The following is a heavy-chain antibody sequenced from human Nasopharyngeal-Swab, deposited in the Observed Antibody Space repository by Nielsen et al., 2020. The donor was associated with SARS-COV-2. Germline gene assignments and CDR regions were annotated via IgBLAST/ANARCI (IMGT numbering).Heavy chain of an antibody. D-gene: IGHD6-13*01. CDR3: AIIAAAGTHY. CDR1: GFTFSSYW. J-gene: IGHJ4*02. V-gene: IGHV3-74*01. CDR2: INSDGSST. Sequence: GESLKISCAASGFTFSSYWMHWVRQAPGKGLVWVSRINSDGSSTSSADSVKGRFTISRDNAKNTLYLQMNSLRAEDTAVYYCAIIAAAGTHYWGRGTLVTVSS.